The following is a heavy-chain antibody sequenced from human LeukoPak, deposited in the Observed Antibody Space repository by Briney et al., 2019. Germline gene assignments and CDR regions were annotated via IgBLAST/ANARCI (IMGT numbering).Heavy chain of an antibody. CDR3: AREIAILTGTPGGFDY. V-gene: IGHV4-30-2*01. CDR2: IYHSGST. CDR1: GGSISSGGYY. Sequence: PSQTLSLTCTVSGGSISSGGYYWSWIRQPPGKGLEWIGYIYHSGSTYYNPSLKSRVTISVDRSKNQFSLKLSSVTAADTAVYYCAREIAILTGTPGGFDYWGQGTLVTVSS. J-gene: IGHJ4*02. D-gene: IGHD3-9*01.